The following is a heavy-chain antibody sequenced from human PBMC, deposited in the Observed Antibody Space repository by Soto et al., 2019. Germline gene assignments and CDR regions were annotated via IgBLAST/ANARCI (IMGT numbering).Heavy chain of an antibody. J-gene: IGHJ6*02. Sequence: SVKVSCKASGGTFSSYAISWVRQAPGQGLEWMGGIIPIFGTANYAQKFQGRVTITADESTSTAYMELSSLRSEDTAVYYCARDRVATIEDYYYYGMDVWGHGTTVTVSS. V-gene: IGHV1-69*13. CDR3: ARDRVATIEDYYYYGMDV. D-gene: IGHD5-12*01. CDR1: GGTFSSYA. CDR2: IIPIFGTA.